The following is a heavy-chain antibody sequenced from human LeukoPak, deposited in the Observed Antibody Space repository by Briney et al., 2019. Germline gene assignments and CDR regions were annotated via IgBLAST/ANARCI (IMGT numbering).Heavy chain of an antibody. CDR1: GYTFTSYD. D-gene: IGHD6-19*01. Sequence: ASVKVSCKASGYTFTSYDINWVRQATGQGLEWMGWMNPNSGNTGYAQKFQGRVTMTRNTSISTAYMELSSLRSEDTAVYYCARVSYTSGWYPYYYYGMDVWGQGTTVTVSS. CDR2: MNPNSGNT. V-gene: IGHV1-8*01. CDR3: ARVSYTSGWYPYYYYGMDV. J-gene: IGHJ6*02.